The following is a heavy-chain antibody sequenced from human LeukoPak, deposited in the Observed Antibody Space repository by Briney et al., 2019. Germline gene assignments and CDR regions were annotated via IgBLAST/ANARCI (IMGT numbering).Heavy chain of an antibody. J-gene: IGHJ4*02. CDR3: ARAKVREMATIPFDY. CDR1: GFTFSSYG. CDR2: IRYDGSNK. Sequence: GGSLRLSCAASGFTFSSYGMHWVRQAPGKGLEWVAFIRYDGSNKYYADSVKGRFTISRDNSKNTLYLQMNSLRAEDTAVYYCARAKVREMATIPFDYWGQGILVTVSS. V-gene: IGHV3-30*02. D-gene: IGHD5-24*01.